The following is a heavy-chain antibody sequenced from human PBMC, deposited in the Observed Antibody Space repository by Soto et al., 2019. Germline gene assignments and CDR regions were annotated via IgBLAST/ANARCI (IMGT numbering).Heavy chain of an antibody. V-gene: IGHV3-49*03. CDR1: GFTFGDYA. Sequence: GGSLRLSCTASGFTFGDYAMSWFRQAPGKGLEWVGFIRSKAYGGTTEYAASVKGRFTISRDDSKSIAYLQMNSLRAEDTAVYYCARDRTTVTNGYFDPWGQGTLVTVSS. J-gene: IGHJ5*02. CDR2: IRSKAYGGTT. CDR3: ARDRTTVTNGYFDP. D-gene: IGHD4-17*01.